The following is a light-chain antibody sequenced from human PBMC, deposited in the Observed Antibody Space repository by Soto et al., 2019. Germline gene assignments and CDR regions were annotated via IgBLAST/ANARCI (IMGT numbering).Light chain of an antibody. CDR1: QSVSSNN. J-gene: IGKJ1*01. Sequence: ETVLTQSPGTLSLSPGERATLSCRASQSVSSNNLVWYQQKPGQAPRLLIYGASYRAAGIPDRFSGSGSGTDFTLTISRMETEDFALYYCQQYGSSPCTFGQGTKV. V-gene: IGKV3-20*01. CDR3: QQYGSSPCT. CDR2: GAS.